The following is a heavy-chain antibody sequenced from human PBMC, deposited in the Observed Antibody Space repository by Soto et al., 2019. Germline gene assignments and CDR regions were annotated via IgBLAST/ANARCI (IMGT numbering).Heavy chain of an antibody. D-gene: IGHD5-12*01. CDR2: ISSSSSYI. V-gene: IGHV3-21*01. CDR3: ARGISGYDWGGY. CDR1: GFTFSSYS. J-gene: IGHJ4*02. Sequence: EVPLVESGGGLVKPGGSLRLSCAASGFTFSSYSMNWVRQAPGKGLEWVSSISSSSSYIYYADSVKGRFTISRDNAKNSLYLQMNSLRAEDTAVYYCARGISGYDWGGYWGQGTLVTVSS.